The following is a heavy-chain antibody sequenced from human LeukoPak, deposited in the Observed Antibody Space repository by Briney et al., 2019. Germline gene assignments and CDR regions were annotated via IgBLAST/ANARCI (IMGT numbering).Heavy chain of an antibody. V-gene: IGHV1-18*01. J-gene: IGHJ5*02. D-gene: IGHD2-21*01. CDR3: ARIEAYCGGDCGGWFDP. Sequence: ASVKVSCKASGYTFTSYGISWVRQAPGQGLEWMGWTSAYNGNTNYAQKLQGRVTMTTDTSTSTAYMELRSLRSDDTAVYYCARIEAYCGGDCGGWFDPWGQGTLVTVSS. CDR1: GYTFTSYG. CDR2: TSAYNGNT.